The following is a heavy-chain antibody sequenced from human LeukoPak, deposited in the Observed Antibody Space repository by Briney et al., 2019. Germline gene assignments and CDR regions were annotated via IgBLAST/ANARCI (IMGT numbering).Heavy chain of an antibody. D-gene: IGHD3-3*01. CDR1: GDSMSSYY. CDR3: AREGPGFWSGTFDY. Sequence: PSETLSLTCTISGDSMSSYYWSWIRQPPGKGLEWIGYISYSGNTDYNPSLKSRVTISVGASKIWFSLRLSSVTAADTAVYYCAREGPGFWSGTFDYWGQGTLVTVSS. CDR2: ISYSGNT. V-gene: IGHV4-59*01. J-gene: IGHJ4*01.